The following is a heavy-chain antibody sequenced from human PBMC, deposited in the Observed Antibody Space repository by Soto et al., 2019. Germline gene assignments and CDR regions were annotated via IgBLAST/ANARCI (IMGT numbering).Heavy chain of an antibody. V-gene: IGHV4-4*02. Sequence: SETLSLTCAVSGGSISSSNWWSWVRQPPGKGLEWIGEIYHSGSTNYNPSLKSRVTISVDKSKNQFSLKLSSVTAADTAVYYCARATLGYSYARERHGYIDYWGQGTRVTVSS. CDR3: ARATLGYSYARERHGYIDY. D-gene: IGHD5-18*01. CDR1: GGSISSSNW. CDR2: IYHSGST. J-gene: IGHJ4*02.